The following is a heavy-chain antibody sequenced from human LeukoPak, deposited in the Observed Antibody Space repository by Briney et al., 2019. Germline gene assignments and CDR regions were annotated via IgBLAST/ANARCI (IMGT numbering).Heavy chain of an antibody. CDR3: AKGIYSSGWSYFDY. J-gene: IGHJ4*01. CDR2: LSGSGITT. V-gene: IGHV3-23*01. CDR1: GFTFSNSA. D-gene: IGHD6-19*01. Sequence: GGSPRLSCAASGFTFSNSAMSWVRQAPGKGLEWVSTLSGSGITTYYADSVKGRFTISRDNSKNTLYLQMNSLKAEDTAVYYCAKGIYSSGWSYFDYWGHGTLVTVSS.